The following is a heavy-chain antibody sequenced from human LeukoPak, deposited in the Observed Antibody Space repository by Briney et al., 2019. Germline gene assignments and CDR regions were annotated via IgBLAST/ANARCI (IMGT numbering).Heavy chain of an antibody. V-gene: IGHV4-59*01. Sequence: SETLSLTCTVSSGSISTYYWSWIRQPPGKGLEWIGYIYYSGSTYYNPSLRSRVTISVDTSKNQFSLKLSSVTAAATAVYYCARSSEGRYYYDSSGFSYYYYYMDVWGKGTTVTISS. CDR1: SGSISTYY. CDR3: ARSSEGRYYYDSSGFSYYYYYMDV. D-gene: IGHD3-22*01. CDR2: IYYSGST. J-gene: IGHJ6*03.